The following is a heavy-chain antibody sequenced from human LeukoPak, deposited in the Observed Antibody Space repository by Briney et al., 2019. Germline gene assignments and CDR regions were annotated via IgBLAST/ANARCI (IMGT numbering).Heavy chain of an antibody. Sequence: PGGSLRLSCAASGFTFSSYWMSWVRQAPGKGLEWVSSISSGSSYIYYADSVKGRFTISRDNAKNSLYLQMNSLRAEDTAVYYCARGYYYESSGYYYSFDYWGQGILVTVSS. J-gene: IGHJ4*02. CDR3: ARGYYYESSGYYYSFDY. V-gene: IGHV3-21*01. D-gene: IGHD3-22*01. CDR2: ISSGSSYI. CDR1: GFTFSSYW.